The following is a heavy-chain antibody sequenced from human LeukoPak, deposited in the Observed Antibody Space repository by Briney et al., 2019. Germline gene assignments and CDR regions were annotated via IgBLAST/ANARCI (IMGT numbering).Heavy chain of an antibody. CDR2: IYYSGST. D-gene: IGHD6-13*01. J-gene: IGHJ4*02. CDR1: GGSISSYS. V-gene: IGHV4-59*01. CDR3: ARAMGGAGTVTDY. Sequence: SETLSLTCTVSGGSISSYSWSWIRQPPGKGLEWIGYIYYSGSTNYNPSLKSRVTISLDTSKNQFSLKLNSVTAADTAVYYCARAMGGAGTVTDYWGQGTLVTVSS.